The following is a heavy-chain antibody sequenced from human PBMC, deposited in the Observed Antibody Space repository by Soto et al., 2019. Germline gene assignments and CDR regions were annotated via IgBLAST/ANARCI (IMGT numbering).Heavy chain of an antibody. Sequence: QVPLVQSGAEVKKPGASVKVSCKVSGYTLTELSMHWVRQAPGKGLEWMGGFDPEDGETIYAQKFQGRVTMTEDTSTDTAYMELSSLRSEDTAVYYCATFTPKYDFWSGYSNFDYWGQGTLVTVSS. D-gene: IGHD3-3*01. CDR3: ATFTPKYDFWSGYSNFDY. CDR2: FDPEDGET. CDR1: GYTLTELS. J-gene: IGHJ4*02. V-gene: IGHV1-24*01.